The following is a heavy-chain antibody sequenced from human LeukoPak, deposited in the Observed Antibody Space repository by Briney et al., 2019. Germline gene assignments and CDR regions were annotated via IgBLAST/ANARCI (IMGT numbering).Heavy chain of an antibody. CDR2: IYTSGST. D-gene: IGHD1-26*01. CDR3: ARLLSGSYGYYFDY. V-gene: IGHV4-4*09. Sequence: SETLSLTCTVSGGSISSYYWSWIRQPPGKGLERIGYIYTSGSTNYNPSLKSRVTISVDTSKNQFSLKLSPVTAADTAVYYCARLLSGSYGYYFDYWGQGTLVTVSS. J-gene: IGHJ4*02. CDR1: GGSISSYY.